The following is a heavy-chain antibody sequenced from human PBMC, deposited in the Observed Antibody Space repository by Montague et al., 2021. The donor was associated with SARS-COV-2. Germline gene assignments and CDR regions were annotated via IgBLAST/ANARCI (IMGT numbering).Heavy chain of an antibody. V-gene: IGHV3-33*06. J-gene: IGHJ4*02. D-gene: IGHD3-10*01. CDR3: ANYGSGSYQDY. CDR1: GFTFSSYG. Sequence: SLRLSCAASGFTFSSYGMHWVRQAPGKGLEWVAVIWYDGSNKYYADSVKGRFIISRDNSKNTLYLQMNSLRAEDTAVYYCANYGSGSYQDYWGQGTLVTVSS. CDR2: IWYDGSNK.